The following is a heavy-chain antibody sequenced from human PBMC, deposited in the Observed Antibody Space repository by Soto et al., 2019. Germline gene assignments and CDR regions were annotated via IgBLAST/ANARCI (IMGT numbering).Heavy chain of an antibody. V-gene: IGHV4-59*01. CDR2: IYYSGST. J-gene: IGHJ3*02. CDR1: GGSISSYY. Sequence: QVQLQESGPGLEKPSETLSLTCTVSGGSISSYYWSWIRQPPGKGLEWIGYIYYSGSTNYNPSLKSRVTISVDTSKNQFSLKLSSVTAADTAVYYCASCGTTYAFDIWGQGTMVTVSS. CDR3: ASCGTTYAFDI. D-gene: IGHD1-1*01.